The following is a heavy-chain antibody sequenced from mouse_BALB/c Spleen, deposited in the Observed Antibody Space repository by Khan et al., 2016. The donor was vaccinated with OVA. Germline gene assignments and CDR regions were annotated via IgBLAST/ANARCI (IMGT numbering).Heavy chain of an antibody. V-gene: IGHV5-9-1*01. CDR2: ISSGITYT. D-gene: IGHD2-4*01. Sequence: EVELVESGGGLVKPGGSLKLSCAASGFTFSGYAMSWVRQPPEKRLEWVATISSGITYTYYPASVKGRFTISRDNAKNTLYLQMGSLRSEDTAMYYCTRGDYDGWSWFAYWGQGTLVTVSA. J-gene: IGHJ3*01. CDR3: TRGDYDGWSWFAY. CDR1: GFTFSGYA.